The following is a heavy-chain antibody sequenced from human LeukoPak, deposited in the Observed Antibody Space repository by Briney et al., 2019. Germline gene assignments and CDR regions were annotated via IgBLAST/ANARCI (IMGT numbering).Heavy chain of an antibody. J-gene: IGHJ6*03. CDR1: GGSISSGGYY. V-gene: IGHV4-30-2*01. CDR3: ARELSDCSSTSCYNDYYYYYYMDV. Sequence: SETLSLTCTVSGGSISSGGYYWSWIRQPPGKGLEWIGYIYHSGSTYYNPSLKSRVTISVDRSKNQFSLKLSSVTAADTAVYYCARELSDCSSTSCYNDYYYYYYMDVWGKGTTVTVSS. D-gene: IGHD2-2*02. CDR2: IYHSGST.